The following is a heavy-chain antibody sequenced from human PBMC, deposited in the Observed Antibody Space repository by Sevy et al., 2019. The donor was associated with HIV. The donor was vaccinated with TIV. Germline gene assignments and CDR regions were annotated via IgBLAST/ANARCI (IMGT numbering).Heavy chain of an antibody. D-gene: IGHD3-10*01. CDR2: FDPEDGKT. J-gene: IGHJ4*02. CDR3: ATEAITMVRGVIITSPFDY. V-gene: IGHV1-24*01. Sequence: ASVKVSCKVSGYTLTELSMHWVRQAPGKGLEWMGGFDPEDGKTIYAQKFQGTVTMTEDTSTDTAYMELSSLRSEDTAVYYCATEAITMVRGVIITSPFDYWGQGTLVTVSS. CDR1: GYTLTELS.